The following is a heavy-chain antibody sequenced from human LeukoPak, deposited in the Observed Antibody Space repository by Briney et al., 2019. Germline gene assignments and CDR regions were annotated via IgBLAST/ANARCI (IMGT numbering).Heavy chain of an antibody. CDR3: ARGPGFPLYYYYYMDV. J-gene: IGHJ6*03. Sequence: PSETLSLTCTVSGGSISSYYWSWIRQPPGKGLEGIGYIYYSGSTNYNPSLKSRVTISVDTSKNQFSLKLSSVTAADTAVYYCARGPGFPLYYYYYMDVWGKGTTVTVSS. CDR2: IYYSGST. D-gene: IGHD3-9*01. CDR1: GGSISSYY. V-gene: IGHV4-59*12.